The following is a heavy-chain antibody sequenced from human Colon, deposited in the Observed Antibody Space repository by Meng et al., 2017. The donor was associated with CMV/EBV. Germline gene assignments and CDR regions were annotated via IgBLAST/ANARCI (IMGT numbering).Heavy chain of an antibody. CDR2: IYYAGSS. J-gene: IGHJ4*02. CDR3: ARDVDATLHFDY. CDR1: SISSGSYD. D-gene: IGHD3-16*01. Sequence: SISSGSYDWGGIRQPRGMGLEWIGTIYYAGSSSRGSAYYNTSLKSRVTMLVDTAKSQVSLKLTSMTAADTAVYYCARDVDATLHFDYWGQGTLVTVSS. V-gene: IGHV4-39*07.